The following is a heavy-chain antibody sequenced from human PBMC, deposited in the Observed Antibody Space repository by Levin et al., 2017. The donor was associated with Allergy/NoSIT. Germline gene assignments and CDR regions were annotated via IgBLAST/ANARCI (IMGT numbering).Heavy chain of an antibody. CDR1: GYTFTTYG. J-gene: IGHJ4*02. CDR3: VRDHLGLYYFDY. V-gene: IGHV1-18*01. CDR2: ISTYSGNT. Sequence: PVESLKISCKASGYTFTTYGITWVRQAPGQGLEWMGWISTYSGNTKYAQNLQGRVTMTTDTSTSTVYMELRSLRSDDTAMFYCVRDHLGLYYFDYWGQGTLVTVSS. D-gene: IGHD3-22*01.